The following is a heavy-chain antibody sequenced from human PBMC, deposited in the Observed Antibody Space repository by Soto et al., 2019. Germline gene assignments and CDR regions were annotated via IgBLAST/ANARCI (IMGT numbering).Heavy chain of an antibody. D-gene: IGHD3-16*01. CDR3: ARVPSPFDFYYAMDV. J-gene: IGHJ6*02. CDR2: IFSSGTT. CDR1: DESICGGNKY. V-gene: IGHV4-30-4*02. Sequence: PSVTLSHTCPFSDESICGGNKYLSWIRQAPGKGLEWIGYIFSSGTTYYNPSLKSRLTMSLDTSQNQFSLKLNSVTAADTAVYFCARVPSPFDFYYAMDVWGQGTTVTVSS.